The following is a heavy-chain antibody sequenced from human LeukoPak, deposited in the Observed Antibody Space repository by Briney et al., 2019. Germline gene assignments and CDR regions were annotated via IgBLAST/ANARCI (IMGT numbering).Heavy chain of an antibody. CDR2: INHSGST. V-gene: IGHV4-34*01. Sequence: PSETLSLTCAVYGGSFSGYYWSWIRQPPGKGLEWIGEINHSGSTNYNPSLKSRVTISVDTSKNQFSLKLSSVTAADTAVYYCARGPSITMIVVVIGPYDYWGQGTLVTVSS. CDR1: GGSFSGYY. CDR3: ARGPSITMIVVVIGPYDY. D-gene: IGHD3-22*01. J-gene: IGHJ4*02.